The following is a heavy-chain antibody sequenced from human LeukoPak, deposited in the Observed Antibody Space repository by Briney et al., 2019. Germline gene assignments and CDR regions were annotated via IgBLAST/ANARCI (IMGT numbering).Heavy chain of an antibody. J-gene: IGHJ4*02. CDR3: ARVTPYYYDSSGYYYVKYFDY. CDR2: INHSGST. CDR1: GGSFSGYY. V-gene: IGHV4-34*01. Sequence: SETLSLTCAVYGGSFSGYYWSWIRQPPGKGLEWIGEINHSGSTNYNPSLKSRVTISVDTSKNQFSLKLSSVTAADTAVYYCARVTPYYYDSSGYYYVKYFDYWGQGTLVTVSS. D-gene: IGHD3-22*01.